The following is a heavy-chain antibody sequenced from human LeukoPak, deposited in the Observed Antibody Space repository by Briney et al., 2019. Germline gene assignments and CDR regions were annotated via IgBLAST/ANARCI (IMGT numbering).Heavy chain of an antibody. CDR2: ISGDGVST. CDR3: AKGSGKFDY. J-gene: IGHJ4*02. CDR1: GPPIADFA. Sequence: PGGSLRLSCVASGPPIADFAMHWVRQAPGKGLEWVSLISGDGVSTFYADSVKGRFSISRDNSKNSLYLEMNSLRTEDAAMYYCAKGSGKFDYWGQGTLVAVSS. V-gene: IGHV3-43*02.